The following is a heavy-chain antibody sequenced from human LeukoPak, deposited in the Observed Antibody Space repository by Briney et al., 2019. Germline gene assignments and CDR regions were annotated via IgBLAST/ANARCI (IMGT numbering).Heavy chain of an antibody. CDR1: GYTFTSYD. Sequence: GASVKVSCKTSGYTFTSYDITWVRQATGQGLEWMGWMSPNSGDTGYAQKFQGRVTMTRNTSISTAYMELSSLRSEDTAVYYCAREMGATVDPWGQGTLVIVSS. CDR3: AREMGATVDP. D-gene: IGHD1-26*01. CDR2: MSPNSGDT. J-gene: IGHJ5*02. V-gene: IGHV1-8*01.